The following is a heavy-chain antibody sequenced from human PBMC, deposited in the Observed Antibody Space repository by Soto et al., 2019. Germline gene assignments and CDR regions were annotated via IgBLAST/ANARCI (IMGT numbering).Heavy chain of an antibody. J-gene: IGHJ6*02. Sequence: QVQLVQSGAEVKKPGAAVKVSCKASGYTFTSYDINWVRQATGQGLEWMGWMNPNSGNTGYAQKFQGRVTMTRNTSISTAYMELSSLRSEDTAVYYCARGANRHRQLCSRVYYYGMDVWGQGTTVTVSS. V-gene: IGHV1-8*01. CDR3: ARGANRHRQLCSRVYYYGMDV. CDR2: MNPNSGNT. CDR1: GYTFTSYD. D-gene: IGHD5-18*01.